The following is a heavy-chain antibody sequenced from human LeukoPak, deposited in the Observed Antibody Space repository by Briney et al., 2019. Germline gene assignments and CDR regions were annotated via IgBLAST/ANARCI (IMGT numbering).Heavy chain of an antibody. J-gene: IGHJ6*03. V-gene: IGHV1-2*02. D-gene: IGHD2-2*01. CDR3: ARDKPAAAIDDYYMDV. Sequence: ASVKVSCKASGGTFSSYAISWVRQAPGQGLEWMGWINPNSGGTNYAQKFQGRVTMTRDTSISTAYMELSRLRSDDTAVYYCARDKPAAAIDDYYMDVWGKGTTVTVSS. CDR2: INPNSGGT. CDR1: GGTFSSYA.